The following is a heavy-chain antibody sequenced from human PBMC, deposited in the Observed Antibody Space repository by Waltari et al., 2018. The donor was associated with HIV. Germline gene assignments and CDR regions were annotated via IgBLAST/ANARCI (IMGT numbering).Heavy chain of an antibody. V-gene: IGHV4-31*03. CDR2: IYYSGST. J-gene: IGHJ6*02. D-gene: IGHD4-17*01. Sequence: QVQLQESGPGLVKPSQTLSLTCTVSGGSVSSDSHYWSWIRQHPGKGLEWIGYIYYSGSTYDNPSLKSRVIISIDTSQNQFSLELTSVTAADTAVYYCARDSGLYGTYSHGMDVWGQGTTVTVSS. CDR3: ARDSGLYGTYSHGMDV. CDR1: GGSVSSDSHY.